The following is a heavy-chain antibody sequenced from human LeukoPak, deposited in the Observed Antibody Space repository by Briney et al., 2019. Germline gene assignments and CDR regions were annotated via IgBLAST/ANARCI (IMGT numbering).Heavy chain of an antibody. J-gene: IGHJ4*02. D-gene: IGHD1-26*01. Sequence: SETLSLTCTVSGGSISSYYWSWIRQPPGKGLEWIGYIYYSGSTNYNPSLKSRVTISVDTSKDQFSLKLSSVTAADTAVYYCARTLSGDYFDYWGQGTLVTVSS. CDR2: IYYSGST. V-gene: IGHV4-59*01. CDR3: ARTLSGDYFDY. CDR1: GGSISSYY.